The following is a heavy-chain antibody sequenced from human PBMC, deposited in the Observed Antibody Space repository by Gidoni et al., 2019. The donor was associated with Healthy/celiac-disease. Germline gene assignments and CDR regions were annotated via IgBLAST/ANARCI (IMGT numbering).Heavy chain of an antibody. CDR3: ARGRYDYVWGSYRPGRFDY. Sequence: QVQLQQWGAGLLKPSETLSLTCAVYGGSFSGYYWRWIRQPPGKGLEWIGEINHSGSTNYNPSLKSRVTISVDTSKNQFSLKLSSVTAADTAVYYCARGRYDYVWGSYRPGRFDYWGQGTLVTVSS. CDR2: INHSGST. J-gene: IGHJ4*02. V-gene: IGHV4-34*01. D-gene: IGHD3-16*02. CDR1: GGSFSGYY.